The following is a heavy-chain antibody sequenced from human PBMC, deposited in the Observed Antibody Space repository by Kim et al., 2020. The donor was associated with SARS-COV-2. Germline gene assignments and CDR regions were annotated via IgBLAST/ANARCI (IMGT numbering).Heavy chain of an antibody. CDR1: GYTFTGQF. D-gene: IGHD6-19*01. CDR2: INPDSGDT. J-gene: IGHJ4*02. Sequence: ASVKVSCKASGYTFTGQFIHWVRQAPGQGLEWMGWINPDSGDTNYAQKFQGRVTMTRDTSINTAYMDLSRLRSDDTALYYCARGALRGSGWWYFDYWGQGTLVTVSS. V-gene: IGHV1-2*02. CDR3: ARGALRGSGWWYFDY.